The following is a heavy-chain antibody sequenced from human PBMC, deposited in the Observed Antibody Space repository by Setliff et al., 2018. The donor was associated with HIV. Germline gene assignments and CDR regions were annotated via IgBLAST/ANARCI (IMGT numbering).Heavy chain of an antibody. Sequence: SETLSLTCTVSGGSISSYYWNWIRQPPGKGLEWIGYIYYSGVTNYNPSLKSRVTISLDTSKNQFSLKLTSVTAADTAVYYCARDTSGGYWGQGTMVTVSS. J-gene: IGHJ4*03. D-gene: IGHD3-10*01. CDR1: GGSISSYY. V-gene: IGHV4-59*01. CDR2: IYYSGVT. CDR3: ARDTSGGY.